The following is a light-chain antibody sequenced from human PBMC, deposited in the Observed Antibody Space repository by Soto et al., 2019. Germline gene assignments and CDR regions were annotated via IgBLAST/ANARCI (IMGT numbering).Light chain of an antibody. CDR1: QSIRDSY. CDR3: QQYGDSPRT. J-gene: IGKJ1*01. V-gene: IGKV3-20*01. CDR2: GAS. Sequence: IVLTQSPGTLSLSAGERATLSCRASQSIRDSYLAWYQQKPGQAPRLLIYGASIRLTGIPDRFSGSGSGTDFTFTISRLEPEDFAVYYCQQYGDSPRTFGQGTKLEIK.